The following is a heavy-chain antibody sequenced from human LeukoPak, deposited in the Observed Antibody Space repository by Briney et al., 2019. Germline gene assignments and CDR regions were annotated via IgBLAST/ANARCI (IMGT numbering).Heavy chain of an antibody. V-gene: IGHV3-48*03. D-gene: IGHD3-10*02. CDR3: SELGITMIGGV. J-gene: IGHJ6*04. CDR2: ISRSGSTI. Sequence: PGGSLRLSCAASGFTFSSYEMNWVRQAQGKGLELVSYISRSGSTIYYADSVKGRFTISRDNANNSQYLQMNSLRAEDTDVYYCSELGITMIGGVWGKGTTVTISS. CDR1: GFTFSSYE.